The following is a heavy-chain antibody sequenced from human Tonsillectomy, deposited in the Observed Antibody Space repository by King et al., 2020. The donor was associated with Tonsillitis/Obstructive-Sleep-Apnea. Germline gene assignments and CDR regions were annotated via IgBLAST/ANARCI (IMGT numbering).Heavy chain of an antibody. D-gene: IGHD3-3*01. CDR3: ARAIFGEVILLAAFDI. CDR2: FYYTGST. J-gene: IGHJ3*02. Sequence: QLQESNPGLVKPSETLSLTCTVSGGSISSRTYYWGWIRQPPGKGLEWIGSFYYTGSTYYNPSLKSRVTIYVDTSKNQFSLKLTSLTAADTAVYYCARAIFGEVILLAAFDIWGQGTMVTVSS. CDR1: GGSISSRTYY. V-gene: IGHV4-39*01.